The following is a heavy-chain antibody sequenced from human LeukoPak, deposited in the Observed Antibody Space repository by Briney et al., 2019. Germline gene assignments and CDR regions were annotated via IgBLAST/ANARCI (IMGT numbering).Heavy chain of an antibody. V-gene: IGHV4-39*01. CDR1: GGSISSSSYY. J-gene: IGHJ6*02. CDR2: IYSSGST. D-gene: IGHD6-25*01. CDR3: PTAAAPHYYYGMDV. Sequence: PSETLSLTCTVSGGSISSSSYYWGWIRQPPGKGLEWIGSIYSSGSTYYNPSLENRVTISVDTSKNQFSLRLSSVTAADTAVYYPPTAAAPHYYYGMDVWGQGTTVTVSS.